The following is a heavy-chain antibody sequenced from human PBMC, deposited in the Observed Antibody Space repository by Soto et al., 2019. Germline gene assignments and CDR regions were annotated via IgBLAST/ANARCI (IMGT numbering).Heavy chain of an antibody. D-gene: IGHD2-15*01. CDR1: GGTFSNDI. Sequence: ASVKVSCKTSGGTFSNDIISWVRQAPGQGLEWMGWISTYNGNTNYAQKLQGRVTMTTDTSTSTAYMELRSLRSDDTAVYYCARGFRVAATRWWFDPWGQGTLVTVSS. CDR2: ISTYNGNT. CDR3: ARGFRVAATRWWFDP. J-gene: IGHJ5*02. V-gene: IGHV1-18*01.